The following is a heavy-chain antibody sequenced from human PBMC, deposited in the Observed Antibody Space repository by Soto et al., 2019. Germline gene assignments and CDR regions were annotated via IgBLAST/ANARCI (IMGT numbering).Heavy chain of an antibody. D-gene: IGHD3-9*01. J-gene: IGHJ4*02. V-gene: IGHV6-1*01. CDR3: ARGKDWPEYYFHY. CDR1: VYGVSSNSAA. CDR2: TYYRSKWYN. Sequence: SQTLSLTCAISVYGVSSNSAAWNWIIQSPSRGLEWLGRTYYRSKWYNDYAVSVKSRITINPDTSKNQFSLQLNSVTPEDTAVYYCARGKDWPEYYFHYLGQGTLVTVSS.